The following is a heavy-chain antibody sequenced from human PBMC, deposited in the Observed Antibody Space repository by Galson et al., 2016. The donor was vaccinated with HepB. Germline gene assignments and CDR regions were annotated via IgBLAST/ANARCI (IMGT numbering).Heavy chain of an antibody. D-gene: IGHD3-16*02. V-gene: IGHV5-51*01. CDR1: GYSFTSYW. J-gene: IGHJ6*02. CDR3: ARQKITFGGVIVVPSGMDV. Sequence: QSGAEVKKPGESLKISCKASGYSFTSYWIVWVRQMPGKGLEWMRIIYAGDSNTRYSPSFQGQVTISADKSISTAYLQWRSLKASDTAIYYCARQKITFGGVIVVPSGMDVWGQGTTVTVSS. CDR2: IYAGDSNT.